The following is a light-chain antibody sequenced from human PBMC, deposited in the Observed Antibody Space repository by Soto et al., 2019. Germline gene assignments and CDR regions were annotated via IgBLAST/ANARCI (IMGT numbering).Light chain of an antibody. CDR3: AAWDDSLVV. Sequence: QAVVTQPPSASGTPGQRVTISCSGSSSNIGSNTVNWYQQLPGTAPKLLIYSNNQRPSGVPDRFSGSKSGTSASLAISGLQSEDEADYYCAAWDDSLVVFGGGTNVTVL. CDR2: SNN. J-gene: IGLJ2*01. CDR1: SSNIGSNT. V-gene: IGLV1-44*01.